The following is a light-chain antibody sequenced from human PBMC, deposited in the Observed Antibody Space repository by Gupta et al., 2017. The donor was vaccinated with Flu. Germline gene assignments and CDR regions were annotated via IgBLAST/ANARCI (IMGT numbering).Light chain of an antibody. J-gene: IGLJ2*01. CDR3: SSYTSSSTVV. CDR2: EVS. V-gene: IGLV2-14*01. CDR1: SSDVGGYNY. Sequence: SITISCTGSSSDVGGYNYVSWYQQHPGKAPKLMIYEVSNRPSGVSNRFSGSKSGNTASVTISGLQAEDEADYYCSSYTSSSTVVFGGGTKLTVL.